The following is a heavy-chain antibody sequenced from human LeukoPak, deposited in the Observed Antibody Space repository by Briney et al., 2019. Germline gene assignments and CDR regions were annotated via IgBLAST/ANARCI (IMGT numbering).Heavy chain of an antibody. CDR3: ARLDNWNGYYFDY. J-gene: IGHJ4*02. V-gene: IGHV4-39*01. CDR2: IYYTGST. Sequence: PETLSLTCTVSGGSISSSSHFWGWIRQPPGKGLEWIGSIYYTGSTYYNSSLKSRLTISVDTSKNQFSLKLSSVTAADTAVFYCARLDNWNGYYFDYWGQGTLVTVSS. CDR1: GGSISSSSHF. D-gene: IGHD1-20*01.